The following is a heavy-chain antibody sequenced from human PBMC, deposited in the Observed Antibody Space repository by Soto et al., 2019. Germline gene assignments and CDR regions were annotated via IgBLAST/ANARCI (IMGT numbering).Heavy chain of an antibody. J-gene: IGHJ4*02. D-gene: IGHD3-10*01. CDR1: GGSISTRGYY. V-gene: IGHV4-31*03. Sequence: SETLSLTCTVSGGSISTRGYYWSWIRQHPGKGLEWIGYIYYSGSTYYNPSLKSRVTLSVDTSKDQFSLKLISVTAADTAVYYCARVGEIIGDYWGQGTLVTVSS. CDR2: IYYSGST. CDR3: ARVGEIIGDY.